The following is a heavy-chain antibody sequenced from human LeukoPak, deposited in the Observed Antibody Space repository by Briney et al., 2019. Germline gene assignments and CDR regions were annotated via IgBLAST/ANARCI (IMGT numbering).Heavy chain of an antibody. CDR2: INPNSGGT. V-gene: IGHV1-2*02. CDR3: ARGYCSGGSCYFIFDY. J-gene: IGHJ4*02. CDR1: GYTFTGYY. D-gene: IGHD2-15*01. Sequence: ASVKVSCKASGYTFTGYYMHWVRQAPGQGLEWMGWINPNSGGTNYAQKFQGRVTMTRDTSISTAYMELSRLRSDDTAVYYWARGYCSGGSCYFIFDYWGQGTLVTVSS.